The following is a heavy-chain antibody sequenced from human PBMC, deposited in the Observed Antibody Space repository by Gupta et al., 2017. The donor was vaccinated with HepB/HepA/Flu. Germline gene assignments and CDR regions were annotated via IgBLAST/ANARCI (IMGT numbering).Heavy chain of an antibody. Sequence: EVQLFESGCGVVQPGGSLILCSSASGFNFSSYAITWVRQAPGKGLEWVSAISGSGGSTYYADSVEGRFTISRDNSKNTLYLQMNSLRAEDTAVYYCAKYDFWSGAAQGLDYWGQGTLVTGSS. V-gene: IGHV3-23*01. CDR3: AKYDFWSGAAQGLDY. CDR2: ISGSGGST. CDR1: GFNFSSYA. D-gene: IGHD3-3*01. J-gene: IGHJ4*02.